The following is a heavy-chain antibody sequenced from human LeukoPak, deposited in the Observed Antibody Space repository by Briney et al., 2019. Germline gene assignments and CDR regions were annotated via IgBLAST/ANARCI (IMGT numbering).Heavy chain of an antibody. CDR1: GYSISSGFY. Sequence: SETLSLTCTVSGYSISSGFYWGWIRQPPGKGLEWIGSIYHSGSTYYNPPLKSRVTISVDTSKNQFSLKLSSVTAADTAVYYCARGPSYGDYVPYWGQGTLVTVSS. V-gene: IGHV4-38-2*02. J-gene: IGHJ4*02. D-gene: IGHD4-17*01. CDR2: IYHSGST. CDR3: ARGPSYGDYVPY.